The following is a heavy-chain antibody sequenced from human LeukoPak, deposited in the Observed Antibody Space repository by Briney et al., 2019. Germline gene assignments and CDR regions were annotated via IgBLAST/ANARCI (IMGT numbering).Heavy chain of an antibody. CDR1: GYTFTSYG. Sequence: GASVKVSCKASGYTFTSYGISWVRQAPGQGLEWMGIINPSGGSTSYAQRFQGRVTMTRDMSTSTVYMELSSLRSEDTAVYYCARGEQQLVPNNWFDPWGQGTLVTVSS. J-gene: IGHJ5*02. CDR2: INPSGGST. V-gene: IGHV1-46*01. CDR3: ARGEQQLVPNNWFDP. D-gene: IGHD6-13*01.